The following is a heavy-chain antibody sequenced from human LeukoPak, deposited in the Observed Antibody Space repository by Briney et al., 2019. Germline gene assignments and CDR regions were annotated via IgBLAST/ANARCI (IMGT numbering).Heavy chain of an antibody. CDR1: GGSISSYY. V-gene: IGHV4-4*09. CDR3: ARHCDRPRCGRVCSGGSCYEVSTGYAFDT. J-gene: IGHJ3*02. CDR2: IYTSGST. D-gene: IGHD2-15*01. Sequence: SQTLSLTCTVSGGSISSYYWSWIRQPPGKGLEWIGYIYTSGSTNYNPSLKSRVTISVDTSKNQFSLKLSSVTAADTAVYYCARHCDRPRCGRVCSGGSCYEVSTGYAFDTWGQGTMVTVSS.